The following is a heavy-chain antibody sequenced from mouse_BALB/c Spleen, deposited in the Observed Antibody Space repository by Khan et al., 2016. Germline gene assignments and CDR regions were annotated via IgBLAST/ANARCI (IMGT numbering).Heavy chain of an antibody. CDR2: ILPGSGYS. CDR1: GYTFSNYW. J-gene: IGHJ4*01. Sequence: QVQLQQPGAELMKPGASVKISCKATGYTFSNYWIEWVKQRPGHGLEWIGDILPGSGYSNSNENFKGKASFTADASSNTAYMQLISLTSEDSAIYFCARAWYSKDYWGQRTSVTASS. V-gene: IGHV1-9*01. CDR3: ARAWYSKDY.